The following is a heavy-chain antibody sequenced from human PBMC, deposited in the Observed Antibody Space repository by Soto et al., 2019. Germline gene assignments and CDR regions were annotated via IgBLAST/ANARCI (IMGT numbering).Heavy chain of an antibody. J-gene: IGHJ4*02. CDR2: ISAYNGNI. CDR3: AIANYVDNDY. Sequence: QVQLVQSGAEVKKPGASVKVSCKAPGYIFPSCTISWVRQAPGQGLEWMGWISAYNGNIKDAQKFQGRFTMTTDTSTSTAYMELRSLPSVDTAMYYWAIANYVDNDYGGQGTLVTVSS. CDR1: GYIFPSCT. V-gene: IGHV1-18*01. D-gene: IGHD4-17*01.